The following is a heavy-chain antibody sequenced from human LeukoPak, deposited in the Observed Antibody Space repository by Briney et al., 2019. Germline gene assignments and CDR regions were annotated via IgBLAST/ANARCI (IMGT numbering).Heavy chain of an antibody. CDR2: MNPNSGNT. V-gene: IGHV1-8*01. CDR3: ARGRRHYDFWSGYYRNYYFDY. D-gene: IGHD3-3*01. CDR1: GYTFTSYA. Sequence: ASVTLSCNASGYTFTSYAISWVRQAPGQGLEWMGWMNPNSGNTGYAQNFQGRVTMTRNTSISTAYMELSSVRSEDTAVYYCARGRRHYDFWSGYYRNYYFDYWGQGTLVTVSS. J-gene: IGHJ4*02.